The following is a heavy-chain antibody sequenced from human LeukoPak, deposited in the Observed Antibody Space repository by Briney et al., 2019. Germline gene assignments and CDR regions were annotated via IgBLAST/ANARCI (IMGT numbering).Heavy chain of an antibody. CDR2: IYYSGST. CDR3: ARGRRRDGYNFYYYYGMDV. Sequence: SETLSLTCTVSGGSINSYYWSWIRQPPGKGLEWIGYIYYSGSTNYNPSLKSRVTISVDASKNQFSLKLSSVTAADTAVYYCARGRRRDGYNFYYYYGMDVWGQGTTVTVSS. V-gene: IGHV4-59*01. J-gene: IGHJ6*02. D-gene: IGHD5-24*01. CDR1: GGSINSYY.